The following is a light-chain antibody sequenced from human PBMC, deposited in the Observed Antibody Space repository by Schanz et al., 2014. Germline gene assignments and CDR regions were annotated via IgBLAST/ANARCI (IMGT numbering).Light chain of an antibody. Sequence: EIVLTQSPGTLSLSPGERATLSCRASQSVTSNYLTWYQQKPGQAPRLLIYGAFNRATGIPDRFSGSGSGTDFTLTISRLEPEDFAEYYCQQYGISPLFGGGTKVEIK. CDR3: QQYGISPL. CDR1: QSVTSNY. V-gene: IGKV3-20*01. J-gene: IGKJ4*01. CDR2: GAF.